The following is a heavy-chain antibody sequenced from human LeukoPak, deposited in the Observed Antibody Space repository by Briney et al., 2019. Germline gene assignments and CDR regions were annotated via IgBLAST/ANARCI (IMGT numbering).Heavy chain of an antibody. V-gene: IGHV1-18*01. CDR1: GYTFTSYG. Sequence: ASVKVSCKASGYTFTSYGISWVPQAPGQGLEWMGWVSAYNGNTNYAQKLQGRVTMTTDTSTSTAYMELRSLRSDDTAVYYCARASLLVGATRVSLDYWGPGTLVTVPS. J-gene: IGHJ4*02. D-gene: IGHD1-26*01. CDR3: ARASLLVGATRVSLDY. CDR2: VSAYNGNT.